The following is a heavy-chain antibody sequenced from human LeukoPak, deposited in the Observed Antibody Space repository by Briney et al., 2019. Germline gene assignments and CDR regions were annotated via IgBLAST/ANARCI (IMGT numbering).Heavy chain of an antibody. Sequence: PSETLSLTCTVSGGSISSYYWSWIRQPPGKGLEWIGYIYYSGSTNYNPSLKSRVTISVDTSKIQFSLKLSPVTAADTAVYYCARVVDTAPDYWGQGTLVTVSS. CDR3: ARVVDTAPDY. V-gene: IGHV4-59*01. CDR2: IYYSGST. D-gene: IGHD5-18*01. J-gene: IGHJ4*02. CDR1: GGSISSYY.